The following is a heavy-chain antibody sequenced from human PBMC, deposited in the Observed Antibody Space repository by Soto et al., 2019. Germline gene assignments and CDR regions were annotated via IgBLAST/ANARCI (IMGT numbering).Heavy chain of an antibody. CDR1: GGTFSSYA. J-gene: IGHJ2*01. CDR2: IIPIFGTT. Sequence: QVQLVQSGAEVKKPGSSVKVSCKASGGTFSSYAISWVRQAPGQGLEWMGGIIPIFGTTNYAQKFQGRVRITPDESTSTAYMELSSLRSEDTAVYYCARVVTVVKSFHYWYFDLWGRGTLVTVSS. D-gene: IGHD2-15*01. CDR3: ARVVTVVKSFHYWYFDL. V-gene: IGHV1-69*05.